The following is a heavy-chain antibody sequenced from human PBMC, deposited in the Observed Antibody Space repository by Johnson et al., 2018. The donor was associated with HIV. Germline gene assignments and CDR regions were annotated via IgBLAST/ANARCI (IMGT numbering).Heavy chain of an antibody. CDR3: ARVKIAFDI. CDR2: IYDGGST. J-gene: IGHJ3*02. V-gene: IGHV3-30*14. CDR1: GFTFSSYA. Sequence: QVQLVESGGGVVQPGRSLRLSCAASGFTFSSYAMHWVRQAPGKGLEWVAVIYDGGSTYYADSVKGRLTISRDNAKNTLSLQMNSLRVEDTAVYYCARVKIAFDIWGQGRMVTVSS.